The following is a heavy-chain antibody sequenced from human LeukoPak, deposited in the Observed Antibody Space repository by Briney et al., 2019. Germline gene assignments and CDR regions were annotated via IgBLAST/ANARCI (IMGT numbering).Heavy chain of an antibody. CDR1: GFTLSTYA. CDR2: TSSSDAGT. D-gene: IGHD5-18*01. Sequence: SGGSLRLSCAASGFTLSTYAMSWVRQTPGKGLEWVAATSSSDAGTYHADSVRGRFTISRDNSKNTLYLQMNSLRVEDTAVYYCAQGHSHTAMYFWGQGTLVTVSS. V-gene: IGHV3-23*01. J-gene: IGHJ4*02. CDR3: AQGHSHTAMYF.